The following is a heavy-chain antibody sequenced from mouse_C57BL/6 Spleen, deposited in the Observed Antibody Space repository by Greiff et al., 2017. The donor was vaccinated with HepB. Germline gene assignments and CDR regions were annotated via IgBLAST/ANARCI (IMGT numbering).Heavy chain of an antibody. V-gene: IGHV5-9*01. CDR1: GFTFSSYT. D-gene: IGHD3-2*02. CDR2: ISGGGGNT. J-gene: IGHJ2*01. CDR3: ARHGLRLREFDY. Sequence: DVQLVESGGGLVKPGGSLKLSCAASGFTFSSYTMSWVRQTPEKRLEWVATISGGGGNTYYPDSVKGRFTISRDNAKNTLYLQMSSLRSEDTALYYCARHGLRLREFDYWGQGTTLTVSS.